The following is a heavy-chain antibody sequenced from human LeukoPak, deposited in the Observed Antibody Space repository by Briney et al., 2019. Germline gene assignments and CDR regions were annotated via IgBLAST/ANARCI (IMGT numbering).Heavy chain of an antibody. Sequence: GGSLRLSCAASGFTFSSYAMHWVRQAPGKGLEWVAVISYDGSNKYYADSVKGRFTISRDNSKNTLYLQMNSLRAEDTAVYYCAGSPYVALPYQYYYYMDVWGKGTTVTVSS. D-gene: IGHD2-2*01. CDR1: GFTFSSYA. CDR3: AGSPYVALPYQYYYYMDV. J-gene: IGHJ6*03. V-gene: IGHV3-30-3*01. CDR2: ISYDGSNK.